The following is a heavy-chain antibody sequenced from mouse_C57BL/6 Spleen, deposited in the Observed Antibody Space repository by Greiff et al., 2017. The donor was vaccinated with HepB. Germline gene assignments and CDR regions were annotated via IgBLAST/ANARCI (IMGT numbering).Heavy chain of an antibody. V-gene: IGHV3-6*01. J-gene: IGHJ2*01. CDR2: ISYDGSN. CDR3: AIECGYYSSSYSFDY. D-gene: IGHD1-1*01. CDR1: GYSITSGYY. Sequence: EVQLQQSGPGLVKPSQSLSLTCSVTGYSITSGYYWNWIRQFPGNKLEWMGYISYDGSNNYNPSLKNRISITRDTSKNQFFLKLNSVTTEDTATYYCAIECGYYSSSYSFDYWGQGTTLTVSS.